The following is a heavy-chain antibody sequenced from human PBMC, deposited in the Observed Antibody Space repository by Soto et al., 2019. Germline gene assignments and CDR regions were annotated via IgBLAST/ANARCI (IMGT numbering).Heavy chain of an antibody. J-gene: IGHJ5*02. V-gene: IGHV4-31*03. D-gene: IGHD6-19*01. CDR1: GGSISSGGYY. CDR2: IYYSGST. CDR3: ARLSAGWLDP. Sequence: SETLSLTCTVSGGSISSGGYYWSWIRQHPGKGLEWIGYIYYSGSTYYNPSLKSRVTISVDTSKNQFSLNLSSVTAADTAVYYCARLSAGWLDPWGQGTLVTVSS.